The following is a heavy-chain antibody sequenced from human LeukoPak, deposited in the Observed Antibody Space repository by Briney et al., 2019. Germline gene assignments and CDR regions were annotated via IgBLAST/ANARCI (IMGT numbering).Heavy chain of an antibody. V-gene: IGHV3-30*04. Sequence: PGGSLRLSCAASGFTFSSYAMHWVRQAPGKGLEWVAVISYDGSNKYYADSVKGRFTISRDNSKNTLYLQMNSLRAEDTAVYYCARDRVAVAGGPYYYYYGMDVWGQGTTVTVSS. D-gene: IGHD6-19*01. CDR3: ARDRVAVAGGPYYYYYGMDV. J-gene: IGHJ6*02. CDR1: GFTFSSYA. CDR2: ISYDGSNK.